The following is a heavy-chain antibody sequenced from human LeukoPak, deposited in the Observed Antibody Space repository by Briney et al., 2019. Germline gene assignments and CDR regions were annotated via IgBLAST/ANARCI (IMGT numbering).Heavy chain of an antibody. Sequence: GGSLRLSCAASGFTFSSYAMSWVRQAPGKGLEWVSAISGSGGSTYYADSVKGRFTISRDNSKNTLYLQMNSLRAEDTAVYYFAKGVRPIHWFDPWGQGTLVTVSS. CDR3: AKGVRPIHWFDP. V-gene: IGHV3-23*01. J-gene: IGHJ5*02. D-gene: IGHD2-21*01. CDR1: GFTFSSYA. CDR2: ISGSGGST.